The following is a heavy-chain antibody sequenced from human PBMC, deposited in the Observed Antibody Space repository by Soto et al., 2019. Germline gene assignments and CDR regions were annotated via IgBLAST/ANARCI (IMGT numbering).Heavy chain of an antibody. CDR3: ARDRASYGTYCYYGMDV. Sequence: ASVKVSCKASGYTFTSYAMNWVRQAPGQGLEWMGWINTNTGNPTYAQGFTGRLVFSLDTSFSTAYLKICSLKAEDPAVYDCARDRASYGTYCYYGMDVWGRGTTVTVSS. D-gene: IGHD5-18*01. V-gene: IGHV7-4-1*01. CDR1: GYTFTSYA. CDR2: INTNTGNP. J-gene: IGHJ6*02.